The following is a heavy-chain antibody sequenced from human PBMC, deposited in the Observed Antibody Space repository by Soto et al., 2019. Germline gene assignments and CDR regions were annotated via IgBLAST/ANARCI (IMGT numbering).Heavy chain of an antibody. CDR2: IYTSGNT. CDR1: GGSISSYH. V-gene: IGHV4-4*07. Sequence: SETLSLTCTVSGGSISSYHWSWIRQSTGKGLESIGRIYTSGNTNYNPSLKSRVNVSIETSKNQFFLTVNSVTAADSAVYYCARESGDNWDYEAYWGQGTPVTVSS. CDR3: ARESGDNWDYEAY. J-gene: IGHJ4*02. D-gene: IGHD1-7*01.